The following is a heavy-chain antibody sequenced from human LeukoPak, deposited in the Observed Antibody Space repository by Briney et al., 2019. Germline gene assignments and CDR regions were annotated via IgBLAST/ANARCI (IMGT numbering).Heavy chain of an antibody. CDR3: ARGSYCSSTSCCDGSFDY. D-gene: IGHD2-2*01. J-gene: IGHJ4*02. CDR1: GGTFSSYA. Sequence: ASVKVSCKASGGTFSSYAISWVRQAPGQGLEWMGRIIPILGIANYAQKFQGRVTITADKSTSTAYMELSSLRSEDTAVYYCARGSYCSSTSCCDGSFDYWGQGTLVTVSS. CDR2: IIPILGIA. V-gene: IGHV1-69*04.